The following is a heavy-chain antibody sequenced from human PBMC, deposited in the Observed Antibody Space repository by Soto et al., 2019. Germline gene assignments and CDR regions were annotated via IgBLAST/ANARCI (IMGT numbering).Heavy chain of an antibody. V-gene: IGHV6-1*01. CDR2: TYYRSKWYN. CDR1: GDSVSGNSAA. Sequence: LQTLSLTCAISGDSVSGNSAAWNWVRQSPSRGLEWLGRTYYRSKWYNDYAVSVKSRITINPDTSKNQFSLQLNSVTPEDTAVYYCAREGYYDSSGYPSSYYYYGMDVWGQGTTVTVSS. CDR3: AREGYYDSSGYPSSYYYYGMDV. D-gene: IGHD3-22*01. J-gene: IGHJ6*02.